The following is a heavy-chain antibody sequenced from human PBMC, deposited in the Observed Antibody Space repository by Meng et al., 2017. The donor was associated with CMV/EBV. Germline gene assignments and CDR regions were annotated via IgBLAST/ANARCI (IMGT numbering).Heavy chain of an antibody. CDR3: ARDFWSGSKDV. CDR1: GFTFDDYG. J-gene: IGHJ6*02. Sequence: GGSLRLSCAASGFTFDDYGMSWVRQAPGKGLEWVSGINWNGGSTGYTDSVKGRFTISRDNAKNSLYLQMNSLRAEDTALYYCARDFWSGSKDVRGQGTTVTVSS. D-gene: IGHD3-3*01. V-gene: IGHV3-20*04. CDR2: INWNGGST.